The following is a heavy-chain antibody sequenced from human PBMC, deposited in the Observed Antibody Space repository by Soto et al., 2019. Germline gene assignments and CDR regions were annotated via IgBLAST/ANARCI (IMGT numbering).Heavy chain of an antibody. CDR3: AKDQISNFWSGFPPYYAYTMDV. CDR1: GFSFSNYG. V-gene: IGHV3-30*18. CDR2: ISYDGSTK. Sequence: QVQLVESGGGVIQPGKSLRLSCAASGFSFSNYGMHWVRLAPGRGLEWVAVISYDGSTKYYGDSVKGRFTIARDNSINTLYLQMNSLRAEDTALYYCAKDQISNFWSGFPPYYAYTMDVWGPGTTVTVSS. D-gene: IGHD3-3*01. J-gene: IGHJ6*02.